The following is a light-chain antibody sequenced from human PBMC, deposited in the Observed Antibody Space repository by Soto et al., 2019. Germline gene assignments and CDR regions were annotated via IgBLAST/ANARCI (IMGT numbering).Light chain of an antibody. J-gene: IGLJ1*01. Sequence: QSVLTQPASVSGSPGQSITISCTGTSSDVSGYNYGSWYQQHPGKAPKLMIYEVSNRPSGVSNRVSGSKSGNTASLTISGLQAEDEADYYCSSYTSSSPYVFGTGTKVTVL. CDR1: SSDVSGYNY. CDR3: SSYTSSSPYV. V-gene: IGLV2-14*01. CDR2: EVS.